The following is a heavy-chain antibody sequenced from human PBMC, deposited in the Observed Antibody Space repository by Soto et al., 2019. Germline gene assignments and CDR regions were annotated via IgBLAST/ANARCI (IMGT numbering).Heavy chain of an antibody. J-gene: IGHJ4*02. V-gene: IGHV1-69*01. CDR1: GGTSSSYA. D-gene: IGHD4-4*01. CDR3: ASGGTTVNRRFDF. CDR2: IIPILDTT. Sequence: QVQVGQSGAEVKKPGSSVRVSCKASGGTSSSYAITWMRQAPGQGLEWMGGIIPILDTTDYAQKFQGRVTFTADESTCTVYMELSSLTSEDTAVYYCASGGTTVNRRFDFWGQGTLVTVSS.